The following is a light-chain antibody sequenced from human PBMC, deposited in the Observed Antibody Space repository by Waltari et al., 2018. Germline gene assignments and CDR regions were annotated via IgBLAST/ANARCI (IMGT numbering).Light chain of an antibody. J-gene: IGLJ3*02. CDR1: GSNIGAGFD. V-gene: IGLV1-40*01. CDR3: QSYDSSLTGSWV. CDR2: GND. Sequence: QSVLTQPPSVSGAPGQRVTISCTGSGSNIGAGFDVHRYQQLPGTAPKLLVYGNDSRPSGGPARFSASKSGTSASLAITGLQAEDEADYYCQSYDSSLTGSWVFGGGTKLTVL.